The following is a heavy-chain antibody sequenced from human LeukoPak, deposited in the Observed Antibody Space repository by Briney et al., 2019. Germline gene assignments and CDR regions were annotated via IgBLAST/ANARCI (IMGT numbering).Heavy chain of an antibody. V-gene: IGHV1-18*01. CDR2: ISAYNGNT. CDR1: GGTFSSYG. J-gene: IGHJ5*02. CDR3: ARDLRQWLVRPNWFDP. Sequence: ASVKVSCKASGGTFSSYGISWVRQAPGQGLEWMGWISAYNGNTNYAQKLQGRVTMTTDTSTSTAYMELRSLRSDDTAVYYCARDLRQWLVRPNWFDPWGQGTLVTVSS. D-gene: IGHD6-19*01.